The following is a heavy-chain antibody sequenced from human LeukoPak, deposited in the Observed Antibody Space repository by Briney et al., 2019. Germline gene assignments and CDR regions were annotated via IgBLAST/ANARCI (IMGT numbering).Heavy chain of an antibody. J-gene: IGHJ4*02. Sequence: ASVTVSCKASGYTFTSYGISWVRQAPGQGLEWMGWISTYNGNTNYAQKLQGRVTMTTDTSTSTAYMELRSLRSDDTAVYYCAFIAVAGPEELDYWGQGTLVTVST. V-gene: IGHV1-18*01. CDR1: GYTFTSYG. CDR3: AFIAVAGPEELDY. CDR2: ISTYNGNT. D-gene: IGHD6-19*01.